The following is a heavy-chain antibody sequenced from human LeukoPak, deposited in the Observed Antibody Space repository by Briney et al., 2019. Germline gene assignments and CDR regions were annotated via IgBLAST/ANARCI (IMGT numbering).Heavy chain of an antibody. V-gene: IGHV4-39*07. J-gene: IGHJ4*02. D-gene: IGHD2-2*02. CDR1: GGSISSSSYN. CDR2: INHSGSS. Sequence: SETLSLTCTVSGGSISSSSYNWGWIRQPPGKGLEWIGEINHSGSSNYNPSLKSRVTISLDTSKNQFSLNLSSVTAADTAVYYCAREGYCSGTSCYNFNYWGQGTLVTVSS. CDR3: AREGYCSGTSCYNFNY.